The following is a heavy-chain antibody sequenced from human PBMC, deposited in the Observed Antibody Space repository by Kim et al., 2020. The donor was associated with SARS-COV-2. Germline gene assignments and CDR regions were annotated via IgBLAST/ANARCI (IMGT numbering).Heavy chain of an antibody. V-gene: IGHV3-72*01. D-gene: IGHD4-17*01. CDR1: GFTFSDHY. Sequence: GGSLRLSCAASGFTFSDHYMDWVRQAPGKGLEWVGRIRNKANSYTTEYAASVRGRITIARDDSKNSLFLQILSLKTAATAVYYCARTGRYGEYGYWGQGTGVTVPS. CDR3: ARTGRYGEYGY. J-gene: IGHJ4*02. CDR2: IRNKANSYTT.